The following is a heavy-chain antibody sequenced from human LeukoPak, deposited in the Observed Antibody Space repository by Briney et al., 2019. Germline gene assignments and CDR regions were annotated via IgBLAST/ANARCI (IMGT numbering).Heavy chain of an antibody. D-gene: IGHD1-14*01. CDR2: IYSGGST. CDR3: ATSNHGPYYYYMDV. CDR1: GFTFSDYY. J-gene: IGHJ6*03. Sequence: GGSLRLSCAASGFTFSDYYMSWIRQAPGKGLEWVSVIYSGGSTYYADSVKGRFTISRDNSKNTLYLQMNSLRAEDTAVYYCATSNHGPYYYYMDVWGKGTTVTISS. V-gene: IGHV3-66*01.